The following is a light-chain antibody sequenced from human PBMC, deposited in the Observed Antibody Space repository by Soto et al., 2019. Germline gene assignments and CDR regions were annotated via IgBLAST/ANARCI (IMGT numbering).Light chain of an antibody. V-gene: IGKV1-9*01. CDR1: QGISSY. Sequence: IQLTQSPSSLSASVGDRVTITCRASQGISSYLAWHQQKPGKAPKLLIYAASTLQSGVPSRFSGSGSGTDFTLTISSLQPEDFATYYCQQLNSYPGVTFGPGTKVDI. CDR3: QQLNSYPGVT. CDR2: AAS. J-gene: IGKJ3*01.